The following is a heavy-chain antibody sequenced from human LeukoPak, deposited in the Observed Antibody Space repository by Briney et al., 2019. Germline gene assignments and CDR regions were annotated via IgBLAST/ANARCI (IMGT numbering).Heavy chain of an antibody. CDR3: ANLWGSYDY. J-gene: IGHJ4*02. CDR2: ISYDGSNK. CDR1: GFTFRSYG. V-gene: IGHV3-30*18. Sequence: GRSLRLSCAASGFTFRSYGMHWVRQAPGKGLEWVAVISYDGSNKYYADSVKGRFTISRDNSKNTLYLQMNSLRAEDTAVYYCANLWGSYDYWGQGTLVTVSS. D-gene: IGHD3-16*01.